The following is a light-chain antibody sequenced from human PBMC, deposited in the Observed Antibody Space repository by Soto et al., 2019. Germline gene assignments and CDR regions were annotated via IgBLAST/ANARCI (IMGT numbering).Light chain of an antibody. CDR2: AAS. CDR1: QAIRND. J-gene: IGKJ5*01. Sequence: DIQMTQSPSSLSASVGDRVTITCRASQAIRNDLGWYHQKPGKAPKLLIYAASTLQSGVPSRFSGSGSGTEFTLTISSLQPDDFATYYCQQYSTYSTFGQGTRLEIK. V-gene: IGKV1-17*01. CDR3: QQYSTYST.